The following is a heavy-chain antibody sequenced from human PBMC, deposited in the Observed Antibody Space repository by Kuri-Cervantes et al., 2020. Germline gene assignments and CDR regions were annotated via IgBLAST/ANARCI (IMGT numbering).Heavy chain of an antibody. J-gene: IGHJ4*02. D-gene: IGHD6-13*01. V-gene: IGHV3-74*01. Sequence: GESLKISCAASGFTFSSYWMHWVRQAPGKGLVWVSRINSDGSSTSYADSVKGRFTISRDNAKNTLYLQMNSLRAEDTAVYYCARVGMAAAGPYYFDYWGQGTLVTVSS. CDR1: GFTFSSYW. CDR2: INSDGSST. CDR3: ARVGMAAAGPYYFDY.